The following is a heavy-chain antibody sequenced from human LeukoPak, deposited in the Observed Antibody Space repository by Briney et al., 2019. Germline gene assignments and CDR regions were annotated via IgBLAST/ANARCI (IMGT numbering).Heavy chain of an antibody. D-gene: IGHD6-19*01. CDR3: ARAGIAVAGNLGADFDY. CDR2: IYTSGST. CDR1: GGSISSYY. V-gene: IGHV4-4*07. J-gene: IGHJ4*02. Sequence: TSETLSLTCTVSGGSISSYYWSWIRQPAGKGLEWIGRIYTSGSTNYNPSLESRVTMSVDTSKNQFSLKLSSVTAADTAVYYCARAGIAVAGNLGADFDYWGQGTLVTVSS.